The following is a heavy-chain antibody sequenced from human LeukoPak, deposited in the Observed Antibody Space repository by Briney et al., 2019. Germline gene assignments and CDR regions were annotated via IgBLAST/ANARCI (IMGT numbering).Heavy chain of an antibody. J-gene: IGHJ5*02. CDR1: GFTFSSYS. V-gene: IGHV3-21*01. D-gene: IGHD6-19*01. CDR3: ARDLSSGWYPGWFDP. CDR2: ISSSSSYI. Sequence: GGSLRLSCAASGFTFSSYSMNWVRQAAGKGLEWVSSISSSSSYIYYADSVKGRFTISRDNAKNSLYLQMNSLRAEDTAVYYCARDLSSGWYPGWFDPWGQGTPVTVSS.